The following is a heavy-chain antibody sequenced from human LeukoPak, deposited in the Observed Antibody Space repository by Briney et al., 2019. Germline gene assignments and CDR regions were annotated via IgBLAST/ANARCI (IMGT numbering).Heavy chain of an antibody. CDR2: ISYDGSNK. CDR1: GFTFSSYA. J-gene: IGHJ4*02. V-gene: IGHV3-30-3*01. CDR3: ARGGYHAYYLDY. D-gene: IGHD5-18*01. Sequence: GGSLRLSCAASGFTFSSYAMHWVRQAPGKGLEWVAVISYDGSNKYYADSVKGRFTISKDNSKNTLYLQMNSLRAEDTAVYYCARGGYHAYYLDYWGQGSLVTVSS.